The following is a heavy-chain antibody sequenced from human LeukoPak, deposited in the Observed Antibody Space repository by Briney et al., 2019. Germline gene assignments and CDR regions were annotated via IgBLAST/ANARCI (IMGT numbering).Heavy chain of an antibody. V-gene: IGHV4-4*02. Sequence: PSETLSLTCTVSGVSISSSNWWSWVRQPPGKGLEWIGEIYHSGSTNYNPSLKSRVTISVDTSKNQFSLKLSSVTAADTAVYYCARVYGSGSYYNGYYYYYMDVWGKGTTVTISS. D-gene: IGHD3-10*01. CDR2: IYHSGST. CDR3: ARVYGSGSYYNGYYYYYMDV. J-gene: IGHJ6*03. CDR1: GVSISSSNW.